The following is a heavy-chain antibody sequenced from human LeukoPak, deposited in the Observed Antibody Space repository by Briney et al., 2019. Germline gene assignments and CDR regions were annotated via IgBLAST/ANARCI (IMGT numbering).Heavy chain of an antibody. CDR1: GGSISSYY. V-gene: IGHV4-59*12. Sequence: SETLSLTCTVSGGSISSYYWSWIRRPPGKGLEWIGYIYYSGSTNYNPSLKSRVTISVDTSKNQFSLKLSSVTAADTAVYYCARDSPPLTYDSSGYYYFDYWGQGTLVTVSS. J-gene: IGHJ4*02. CDR3: ARDSPPLTYDSSGYYYFDY. CDR2: IYYSGST. D-gene: IGHD3-22*01.